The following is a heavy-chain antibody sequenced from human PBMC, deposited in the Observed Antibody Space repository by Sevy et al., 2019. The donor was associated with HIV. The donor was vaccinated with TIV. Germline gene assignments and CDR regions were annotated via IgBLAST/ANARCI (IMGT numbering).Heavy chain of an antibody. J-gene: IGHJ1*01. D-gene: IGHD6-19*01. CDR3: ARLQQIAVAGYEYFQH. Sequence: SETLSLTCTVSGGSISSSSYYWGWIHQPPGKGLEWNVSIYYSGSTYYNPSLKSRVTISVDTSKNQFSLKLSSVTAADTAVYYCARLQQIAVAGYEYFQHWGQGTLVTVSS. CDR2: IYYSGST. V-gene: IGHV4-39*01. CDR1: GGSISSSSYY.